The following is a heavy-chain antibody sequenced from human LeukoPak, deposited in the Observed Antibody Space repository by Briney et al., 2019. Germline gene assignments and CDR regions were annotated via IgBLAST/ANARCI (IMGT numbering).Heavy chain of an antibody. CDR3: ARSGHRGSSWAPYYYYYGMDV. V-gene: IGHV4-34*01. CDR1: GGSFSGYY. D-gene: IGHD6-13*01. J-gene: IGHJ6*02. Sequence: SETLSLTCAVYGGSFSGYYWSWIRQPPGKGLEWIGEINHSGSTNYNPSLKSRVTISVDTSKNQFSLKLSSVTAADTAVYYCARSGHRGSSWAPYYYYYGMDVWGQGTTVTVSS. CDR2: INHSGST.